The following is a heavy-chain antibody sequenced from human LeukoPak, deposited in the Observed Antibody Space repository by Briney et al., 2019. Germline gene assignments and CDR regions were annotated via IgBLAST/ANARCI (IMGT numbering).Heavy chain of an antibody. CDR1: GFTFSSYA. D-gene: IGHD3-3*01. CDR2: ISGSGGST. V-gene: IGHV3-23*01. CDR3: AKSTYYDFWSGPPAMDV. Sequence: GGSLRLSCAASGFTFSSYAMSWVRQAPGKGLEWVSAISGSGGSTYYADSVKGRFTISRDNSKNTLYLQMNSLRAEDTAVYYCAKSTYYDFWSGPPAMDVWGKGTTVTVSS. J-gene: IGHJ6*04.